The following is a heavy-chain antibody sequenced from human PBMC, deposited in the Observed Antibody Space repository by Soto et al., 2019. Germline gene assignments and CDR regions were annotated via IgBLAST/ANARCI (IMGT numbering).Heavy chain of an antibody. J-gene: IGHJ4*02. D-gene: IGHD6-19*01. V-gene: IGHV4-31*03. CDR1: GGSISRGGYY. CDR3: ARIAVPGTSY. CDR2: IYETGAT. Sequence: QVQLQESGPGLVKPSQTLSLTCSVSGGSISRGGYYWSWIRQHPGEGLEYIGYIYETGATYYKPSLKSRVSISADTSKNQFSLKLSFVTGADTAMYFCARIAVPGTSYWGQGILVTVSS.